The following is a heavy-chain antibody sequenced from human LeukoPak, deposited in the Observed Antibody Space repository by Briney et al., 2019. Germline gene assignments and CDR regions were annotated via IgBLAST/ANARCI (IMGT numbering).Heavy chain of an antibody. V-gene: IGHV1-18*01. D-gene: IGHD3-9*01. J-gene: IGHJ4*02. CDR2: ISAYNGNT. Sequence: ASVKVSCKASGYTFTSYGISWVRQAPGQGLEWMGWISAYNGNTNYAQKLQGRVTMTTDTSTSTAYMELRSLRSDDTAVYYCARGLGDYDILTGYYGKNDYWGQGTLVTVSS. CDR3: ARGLGDYDILTGYYGKNDY. CDR1: GYTFTSYG.